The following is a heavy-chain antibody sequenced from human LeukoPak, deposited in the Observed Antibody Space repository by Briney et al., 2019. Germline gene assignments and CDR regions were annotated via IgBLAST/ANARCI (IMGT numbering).Heavy chain of an antibody. CDR2: ISSSGSTI. V-gene: IGHV3-48*03. CDR1: GFTFSSYE. J-gene: IGHJ3*02. D-gene: IGHD2-15*01. Sequence: GGSLRLSCAASGFTFSSYEMNWVRQAPGKGLEWVSYISSSGSTIYYADSVKGRFTISRDNAKNSLYLQMNSLRAEDTAVYYCARGVVVRGAFDIWGQGTMVTVSS. CDR3: ARGVVVRGAFDI.